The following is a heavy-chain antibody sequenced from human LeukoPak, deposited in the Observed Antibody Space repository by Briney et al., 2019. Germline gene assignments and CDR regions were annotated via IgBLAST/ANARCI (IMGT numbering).Heavy chain of an antibody. Sequence: GGSLRLSCAASGFTFSSYWMSWVRQAPGKGLEWVANIKQDGSDKYYVDSVKGRFTISRDNAKNSLYLQMNSLRAEDTAVYYCARVSVAGTTFFDYWGQGTLVTVSS. V-gene: IGHV3-7*03. J-gene: IGHJ4*02. D-gene: IGHD6-19*01. CDR1: GFTFSSYW. CDR2: IKQDGSDK. CDR3: ARVSVAGTTFFDY.